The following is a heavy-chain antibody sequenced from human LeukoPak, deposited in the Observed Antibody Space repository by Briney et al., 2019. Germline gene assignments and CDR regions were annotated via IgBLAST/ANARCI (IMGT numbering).Heavy chain of an antibody. Sequence: GGSLRLSCAASGFIFSSYWMHWVRQAPGKGLVWVSRINSDGSSTSYADSVKGRFTISRDNAKHTLYLQMNSLRAEDTAVYYCARSHYDILTGPHYYYYYGMDVWGQGTTVTVSS. CDR1: GFIFSSYW. CDR2: INSDGSST. V-gene: IGHV3-74*01. CDR3: ARSHYDILTGPHYYYYYGMDV. D-gene: IGHD3-9*01. J-gene: IGHJ6*02.